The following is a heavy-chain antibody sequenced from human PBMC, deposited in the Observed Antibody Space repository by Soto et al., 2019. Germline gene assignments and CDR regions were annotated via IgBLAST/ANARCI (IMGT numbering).Heavy chain of an antibody. CDR3: ARLRVIYYYYYYDMDV. Sequence: SETLSLTCTVSGGSISSSSYYWGWIRQPPGKGLEWIGSIYYSGSTYYNPSLKSRVTISVDTSKNQFSLKLSSVTAADTVVYYCARLRVIYYYYYYDMDVWGQGTTVTVSS. V-gene: IGHV4-39*01. CDR1: GGSISSSSYY. CDR2: IYYSGST. J-gene: IGHJ6*02.